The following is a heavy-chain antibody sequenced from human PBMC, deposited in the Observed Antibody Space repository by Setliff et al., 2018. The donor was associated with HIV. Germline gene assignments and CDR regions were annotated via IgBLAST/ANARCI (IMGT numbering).Heavy chain of an antibody. Sequence: PGGSLRLSCAASGFTFDEYTMHWVRQAPGKGLEWVSLISWDGGSTYYADSVKGRFTVSRDNSKNSLYLQMNSLRTEDTALYYCVKGITGFYSGSYNIGGMDVWGKGTTVTVSS. D-gene: IGHD1-26*01. CDR3: VKGITGFYSGSYNIGGMDV. CDR2: ISWDGGST. J-gene: IGHJ6*03. V-gene: IGHV3-43*01. CDR1: GFTFDEYT.